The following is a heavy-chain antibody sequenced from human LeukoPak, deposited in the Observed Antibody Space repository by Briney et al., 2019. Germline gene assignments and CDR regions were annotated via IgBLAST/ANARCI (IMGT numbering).Heavy chain of an antibody. D-gene: IGHD1-26*01. CDR2: IYYSGST. CDR3: AREGELAFDY. V-gene: IGHV4-59*01. J-gene: IGHJ4*02. CDR1: GGSISSYY. Sequence: SETLSLTCTVSGGSISSYYWSWIRQPPGKGLEWIGYIYYSGSTNYNPSLKSRVTISVDTSKNQFSLKLSSVTAADTAVYYCAREGELAFDYWGQGTLVTVSS.